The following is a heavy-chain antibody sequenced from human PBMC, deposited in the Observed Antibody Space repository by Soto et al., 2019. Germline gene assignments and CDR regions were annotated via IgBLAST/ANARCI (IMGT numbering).Heavy chain of an antibody. CDR2: IYYSGST. Sequence: PSETLSLTCTVSGGSISSGGYYWSWIRQHPGKGLEWIGYIYYSGSTYYNPSLKSRVTISVDTSKNQFSLKLSSVTAADTAVYYCARVGAVAATFEGFDPWGQGTLVTVSS. V-gene: IGHV4-31*03. CDR1: GGSISSGGYY. J-gene: IGHJ5*02. D-gene: IGHD2-15*01. CDR3: ARVGAVAATFEGFDP.